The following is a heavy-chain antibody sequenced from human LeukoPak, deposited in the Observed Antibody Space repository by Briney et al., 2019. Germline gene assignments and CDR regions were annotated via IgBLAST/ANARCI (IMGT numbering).Heavy chain of an antibody. CDR1: GYTFTSYY. J-gene: IGHJ4*02. V-gene: IGHV1-46*01. Sequence: ASVKVSCKASGYTFTSYYMHWVRQAPGQGLEWMGIINPSGGSTSYAQKLQGRVTMTTDTSTSTAYMELRSLRSDDTAVYYCARDRRRYDSSGYYYPVDYWGQGTLVTVSS. D-gene: IGHD3-22*01. CDR3: ARDRRRYDSSGYYYPVDY. CDR2: INPSGGST.